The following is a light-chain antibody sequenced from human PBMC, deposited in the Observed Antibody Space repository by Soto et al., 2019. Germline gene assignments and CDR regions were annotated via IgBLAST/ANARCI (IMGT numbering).Light chain of an antibody. CDR1: QGISDW. V-gene: IGKV1-12*01. CDR2: AAS. J-gene: IGKJ5*01. CDR3: QQSNSFPIT. Sequence: DIQMTQSPSSVSASVGDRVTITCRASQGISDWLAWYQHKPGEAPKLLIYAASSLQSGVPSRFSGSGSGTDFTLTISRLQPEDFATYYCQQSNSFPITFGQGTRLEIK.